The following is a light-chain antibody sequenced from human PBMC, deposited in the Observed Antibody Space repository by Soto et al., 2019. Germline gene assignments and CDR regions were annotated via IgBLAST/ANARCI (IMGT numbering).Light chain of an antibody. CDR2: GAS. CDR1: QSVSSIY. Sequence: EIVLMQSPGTLSLSPGERATLSCRASQSVSSIYLGWYQQKPGQAPRLLISGASNRATGIPDRFSGSGSGTDFTLTISRLAPEDFAVYYCQQFGTIPFTFGPGTKVDV. V-gene: IGKV3-20*01. J-gene: IGKJ3*01. CDR3: QQFGTIPFT.